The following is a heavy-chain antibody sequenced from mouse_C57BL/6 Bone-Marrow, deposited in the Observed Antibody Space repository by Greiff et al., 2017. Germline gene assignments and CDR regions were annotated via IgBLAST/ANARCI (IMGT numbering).Heavy chain of an antibody. J-gene: IGHJ3*01. Sequence: VQLKESGGGLVQPGGSMKLSCVASGFTFSNYWMNWVRQSPEKGLEWVAQIRLKSDNYATHYAESVKGRFTISRDDYKSSVYLQMNNLRAEDTGIYYCTVYYYGSSSFAYWGQGTLVTVSA. CDR2: IRLKSDNYAT. CDR3: TVYYYGSSSFAY. D-gene: IGHD1-1*01. CDR1: GFTFSNYW. V-gene: IGHV6-3*01.